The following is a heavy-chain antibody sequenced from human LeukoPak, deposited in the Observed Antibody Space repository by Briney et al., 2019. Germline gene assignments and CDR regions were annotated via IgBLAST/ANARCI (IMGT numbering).Heavy chain of an antibody. J-gene: IGHJ4*02. Sequence: GESLKISCKGSGYSFTSYWIGWVRQMPGKGLEWMGIIYPGDSDTRYSPSFQGQVTISADKSISTAYLQCSSLKASDTAMYYCARWDYDILTGYWQGYFDYWGQGTLVTVSS. D-gene: IGHD3-9*01. CDR1: GYSFTSYW. V-gene: IGHV5-51*01. CDR2: IYPGDSDT. CDR3: ARWDYDILTGYWQGYFDY.